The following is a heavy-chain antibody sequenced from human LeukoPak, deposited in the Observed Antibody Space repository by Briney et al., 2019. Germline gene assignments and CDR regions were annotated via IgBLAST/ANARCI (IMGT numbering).Heavy chain of an antibody. Sequence: GESLKISCNGSGYSFTSYWIAWLRQMPGKGLEWMGIIYPGDSDTRYSPSFQGQVTILADKSISTAYLQWSSLKASDTAMYYCARPKGRDGYNLDFDYWGQGTLVTVSS. D-gene: IGHD5-24*01. CDR2: IYPGDSDT. CDR1: GYSFTSYW. CDR3: ARPKGRDGYNLDFDY. V-gene: IGHV5-51*01. J-gene: IGHJ4*02.